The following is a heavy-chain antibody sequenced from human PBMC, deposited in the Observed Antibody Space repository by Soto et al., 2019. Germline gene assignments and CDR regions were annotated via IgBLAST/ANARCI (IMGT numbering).Heavy chain of an antibody. V-gene: IGHV4-31*03. CDR3: ARRKVTGWFDP. D-gene: IGHD5-18*01. Sequence: PSETLSLTCTVSGGSVSSGGYYWSWIRQHPGKGLEWIGYIYYSGSTYYNPSLKSRVTISVDTSKNQFSLKLSSVTAADTAVYYCARRKVTGWFDPWGQGTLVTSPQ. CDR2: IYYSGST. CDR1: GGSVSSGGYY. J-gene: IGHJ5*02.